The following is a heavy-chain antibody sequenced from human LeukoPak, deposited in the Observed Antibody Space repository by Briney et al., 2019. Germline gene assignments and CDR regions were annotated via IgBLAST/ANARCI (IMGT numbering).Heavy chain of an antibody. V-gene: IGHV1-8*01. CDR3: ARDKSYDSSGYYLLRYFDY. J-gene: IGHJ4*02. CDR1: GYTFSSYD. D-gene: IGHD3-22*01. CDR2: MNPNSGNT. Sequence: ASVKVSCKASGYTFSSYDINWVRQAPGQGLEWMGWMNPNSGNTGYAQKFQGRVTITRNTSINTAYMELSSLRSEDTAVYYCARDKSYDSSGYYLLRYFDYWGQGALVTVSS.